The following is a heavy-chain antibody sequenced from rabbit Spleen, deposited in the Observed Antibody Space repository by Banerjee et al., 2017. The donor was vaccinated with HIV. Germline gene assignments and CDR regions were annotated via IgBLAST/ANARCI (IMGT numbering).Heavy chain of an antibody. D-gene: IGHD1-1*01. CDR3: ARDLVGVIGWNFIL. Sequence: QEQLEESGGGLVKPGGSLTLTCEASGFSFSDRDVMCWVRQAPGKVLEWIACINTATAKGVYASWAKGRFAISKTSSTTVTLQMTSLTAADTATYFCARDLVGVIGWNFILWGPGTLVTVS. CDR1: GFSFSDRDV. J-gene: IGHJ4*01. CDR2: INTATAKG. V-gene: IGHV1S45*01.